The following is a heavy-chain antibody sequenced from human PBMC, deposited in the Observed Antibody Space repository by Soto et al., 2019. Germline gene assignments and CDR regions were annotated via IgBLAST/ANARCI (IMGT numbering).Heavy chain of an antibody. CDR3: ARDLHGITIFGVVKTQPAYYFDY. D-gene: IGHD3-3*01. CDR1: GFTFSSYG. J-gene: IGHJ4*02. Sequence: GGSLRLSCAASGFTFSSYGMHWVRQAPGKGLEWVAVIWYDGSNKYYADSVKGRFTISRDNSKNTLYLQMNSLRAEDTAVYYCARDLHGITIFGVVKTQPAYYFDYWGQGTLVTVSS. V-gene: IGHV3-33*01. CDR2: IWYDGSNK.